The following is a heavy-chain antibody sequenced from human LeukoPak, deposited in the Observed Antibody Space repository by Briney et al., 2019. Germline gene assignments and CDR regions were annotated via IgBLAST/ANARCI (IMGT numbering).Heavy chain of an antibody. V-gene: IGHV5-51*01. CDR3: ARHPPRDISSPPFYGVDV. J-gene: IGHJ6*01. CDR1: GYTFTSYG. D-gene: IGHD6-13*01. Sequence: GESLNISCQGSGYTFTSYGIAWMRQMPGKGLEWMGIINPGDSDTRYSPSFQGQVTISADKSSTTAYLQWSSLKASDTAMYYCARHPPRDISSPPFYGVDVWGEGSTVTVSS. CDR2: INPGDSDT.